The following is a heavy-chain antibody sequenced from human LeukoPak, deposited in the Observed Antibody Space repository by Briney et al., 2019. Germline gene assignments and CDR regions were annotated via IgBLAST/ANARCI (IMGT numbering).Heavy chain of an antibody. V-gene: IGHV3-30-3*01. D-gene: IGHD3-10*01. J-gene: IGHJ4*02. CDR2: ISYDGSNK. CDR1: GFTFSSYA. Sequence: GSLRLSWAAFGFTFSSYAIQWVRQASGKGPEWVGVISYDGSNKYYADSVKGRFTISRDNAKNSLYLQMNGLRAEDTAVYYCARDPHYYGSGSSDYWGQGTLVTVSS. CDR3: ARDPHYYGSGSSDY.